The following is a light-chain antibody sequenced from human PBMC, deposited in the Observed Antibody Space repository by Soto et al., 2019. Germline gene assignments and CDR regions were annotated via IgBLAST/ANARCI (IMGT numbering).Light chain of an antibody. CDR3: QQYGSSPET. CDR1: QSVSSTF. CDR2: GAS. V-gene: IGKV3-20*01. J-gene: IGKJ1*01. Sequence: IVLTQSPPTLSLTPGERATLSSTASQSVSSTFIAWYQQKPAQAPRLLIYGASSRATGIADRFSGSGSGTDFTLIISRLEPEDFAVYYCQQYGSSPETFGQGTKVDIK.